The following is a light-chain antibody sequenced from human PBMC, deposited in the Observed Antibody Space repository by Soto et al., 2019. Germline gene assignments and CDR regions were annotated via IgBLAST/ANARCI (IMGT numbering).Light chain of an antibody. CDR3: QEYGSSRT. CDR1: QSVSSSY. V-gene: IGKV3-20*01. CDR2: AAS. J-gene: IGKJ1*01. Sequence: ELVLTQSPGTLSLSPGERVTLSCRASQSVSSSYLAWYQQKPGQAPRLLIYAASRRATGIPERFSGSGSGTDFTLTISRLEPEDFAVYYCQEYGSSRTFGQGTKVEIK.